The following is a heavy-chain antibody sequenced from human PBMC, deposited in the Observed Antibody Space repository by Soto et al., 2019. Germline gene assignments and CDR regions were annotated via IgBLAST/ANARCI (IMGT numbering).Heavy chain of an antibody. CDR3: AADRYYYDSSGYSDAFDI. CDR1: GFTFTSSA. Sequence: SVKVSCKASGFTFTSSAVQWVRQARGQRLEWIGWIVVGSGNTNHAQKFQERVTITRDMSTSTAYMELSSLRSEDTAVYYCAADRYYYDSSGYSDAFDIWGQGTMVTVSS. CDR2: IVVGSGNT. J-gene: IGHJ3*02. D-gene: IGHD3-22*01. V-gene: IGHV1-58*01.